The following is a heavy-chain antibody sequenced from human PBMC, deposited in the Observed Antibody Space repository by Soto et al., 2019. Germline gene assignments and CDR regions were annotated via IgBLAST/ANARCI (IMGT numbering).Heavy chain of an antibody. V-gene: IGHV3-21*01. CDR1: GLTKTRRS. Sequence: GGSKRLSCAAPGLTKTRRSMNCVRQAPGKGLDWVSSIRSTTNYIYYGDSMKGRFTIPRDNAKNSLYLQMNSLRAEDTVVYYCARERGLEEALGAFDIGGQGKMVTFSS. D-gene: IGHD3-3*01. J-gene: IGHJ3*02. CDR3: ARERGLEEALGAFDI. CDR2: IRSTTNYI.